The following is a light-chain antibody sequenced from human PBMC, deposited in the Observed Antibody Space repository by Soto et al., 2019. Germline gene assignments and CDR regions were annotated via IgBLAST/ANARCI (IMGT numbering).Light chain of an antibody. J-gene: IGKJ1*01. CDR2: QTS. Sequence: EIVLTQSPATLSSFPGDRVTLSCRASQYINTRLAWYQHRPGQAPRLLIYQTSIRAAGIPARFSGSGSGTYFTLTIRRLEPEDFAVYYCQQYGSSYPWTFGQGTKVDIK. V-gene: IGKV3-20*01. CDR1: QYINTR. CDR3: QQYGSSYPWT.